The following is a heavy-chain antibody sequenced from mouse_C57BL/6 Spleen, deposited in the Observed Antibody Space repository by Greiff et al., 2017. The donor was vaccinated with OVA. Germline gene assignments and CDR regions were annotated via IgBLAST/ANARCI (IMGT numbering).Heavy chain of an antibody. CDR1: GYTFTSYW. J-gene: IGHJ4*01. D-gene: IGHD1-1*01. V-gene: IGHV1-7*01. CDR3: ANYYGSSYVEYYYAMDY. CDR2: INPSSGYT. Sequence: QVQLQQSGAELAKPGASVKLSCKASGYTFTSYWMHWVKQRPGQGLEWIGYINPSSGYTKYNQKFKDKATLTADKSSSTAYMQLSSLTYEDSAVYYCANYYGSSYVEYYYAMDYWGQGTSVTVSS.